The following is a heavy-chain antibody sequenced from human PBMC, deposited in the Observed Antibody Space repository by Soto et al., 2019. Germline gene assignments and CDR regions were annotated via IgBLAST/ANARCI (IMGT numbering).Heavy chain of an antibody. D-gene: IGHD2-15*01. CDR3: ARGLRTGNYGMDV. CDR2: IIPMFETV. J-gene: IGHJ6*02. CDR1: GGTFNNYA. Sequence: SVKVSCKASGGTFNNYAVSWVRQAPGQGLEWVGGIIPMFETVNYAQRFQGRLTIAADESTSTAYMELTSLTSADTAVYFCARGLRTGNYGMDVWGRGTTITVS. V-gene: IGHV1-69*13.